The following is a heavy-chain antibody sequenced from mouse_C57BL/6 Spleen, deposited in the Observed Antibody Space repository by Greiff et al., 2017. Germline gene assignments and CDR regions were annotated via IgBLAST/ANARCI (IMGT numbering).Heavy chain of an antibody. Sequence: QVQLQQPGAELVMPGASVKLSCKASGYTFTSYWMHWVKQRPGQGLEWIGEIDPSDSYTNYNQKFKGKSTLTVDKSSSTAYMQLSSLTSEDSAVYYCARFYYGSSPHFDYWGQGTTLTVSS. D-gene: IGHD1-1*01. CDR3: ARFYYGSSPHFDY. CDR1: GYTFTSYW. J-gene: IGHJ2*01. CDR2: IDPSDSYT. V-gene: IGHV1-69*01.